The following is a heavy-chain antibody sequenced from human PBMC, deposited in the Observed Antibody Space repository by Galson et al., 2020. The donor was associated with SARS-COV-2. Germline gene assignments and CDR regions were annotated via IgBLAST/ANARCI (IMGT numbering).Heavy chain of an antibody. CDR2: MSYDGNNK. CDR1: GFTFRNYA. D-gene: IGHD3-10*01. Sequence: TGGSLRLSCAASGFTFRNYAMHWVRQAPGKGLEWVALMSYDGNNKYYADSVKGQFTISRDTSKNTLYLQMNSLRPEDTAVYYCARVGVTKPRYYYHGIDVWGQGTTVTVSS. CDR3: ARVGVTKPRYYYHGIDV. V-gene: IGHV3-30*04. J-gene: IGHJ6*02.